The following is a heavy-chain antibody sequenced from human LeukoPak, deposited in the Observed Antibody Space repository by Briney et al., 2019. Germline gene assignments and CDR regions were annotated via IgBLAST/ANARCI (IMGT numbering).Heavy chain of an antibody. J-gene: IGHJ4*02. CDR1: GGSFSSYY. Sequence: SETLSLTCAVYGGSFSSYYWGWIRQPPGKGLEWIGEINHSGGTNYNPSLKSRVTISVDTPKNQFSLRLSSVTAADTAVYYCARVHWLNRYFDYWGQGTLVTVSS. CDR3: ARVHWLNRYFDY. D-gene: IGHD1-1*01. V-gene: IGHV4-34*01. CDR2: INHSGGT.